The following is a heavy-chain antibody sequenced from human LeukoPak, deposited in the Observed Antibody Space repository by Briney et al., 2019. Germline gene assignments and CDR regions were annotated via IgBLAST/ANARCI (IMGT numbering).Heavy chain of an antibody. CDR2: IYSGGST. V-gene: IGHV3-66*04. Sequence: PGGSLRLSCAASGFTVSSNYMSWVRQAPGKGLEWVSVIYSGGSTHYADSVKGRFTISRGNSKNTVYLQMNSLRAEDTAVYYCARPTTVLTSYYFDYWGQGTLVTVSS. J-gene: IGHJ4*02. CDR1: GFTVSSNY. CDR3: ARPTTVLTSYYFDY. D-gene: IGHD4-23*01.